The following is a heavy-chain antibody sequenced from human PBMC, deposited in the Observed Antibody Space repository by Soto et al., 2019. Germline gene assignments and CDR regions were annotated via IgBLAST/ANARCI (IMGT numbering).Heavy chain of an antibody. V-gene: IGHV1-18*01. CDR2: ISAYNGNT. J-gene: IGHJ6*02. D-gene: IGHD3-22*01. CDR1: GYSFPSCG. Sequence: VASVTVPCKXCGYSFPSCGLGWVRPAPGQGVEGMGWISAYNGNTNYAHKLQGRVTMTTDTSTSTAYMETRSLRSDDTAVYYCARGQTNYYDSSGYYSPYGMDVWGQGTTVTVSS. CDR3: ARGQTNYYDSSGYYSPYGMDV.